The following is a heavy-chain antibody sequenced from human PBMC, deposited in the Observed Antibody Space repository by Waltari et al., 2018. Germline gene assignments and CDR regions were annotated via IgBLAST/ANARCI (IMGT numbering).Heavy chain of an antibody. J-gene: IGHJ4*02. Sequence: QLQLQESGPGLVKPSETLSLTCTVSGGSISSSSYYWGWIRQPPGKGRGWIGSIYYSGSTYYNPSLKSRVTISVDTSKNQFSLKLSSVTAADTAVYYCASLTYYYDSSGAYWGQGTLVTVSS. CDR3: ASLTYYYDSSGAY. CDR1: GGSISSSSYY. V-gene: IGHV4-39*01. CDR2: IYYSGST. D-gene: IGHD3-22*01.